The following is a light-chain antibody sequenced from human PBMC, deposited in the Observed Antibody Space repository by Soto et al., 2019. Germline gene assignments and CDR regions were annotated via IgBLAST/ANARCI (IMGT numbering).Light chain of an antibody. CDR2: AAS. V-gene: IGKV1-27*01. CDR3: QKYNSAPWT. J-gene: IGKJ1*01. Sequence: DIQMTQSPSSLSTSVGDRVTITCRSSQGISNYLAWYQQKPGKVPKLLIYAASTLQSGVPSRFSGSGSGTEFTLTISSLQPEDVATYYCQKYNSAPWTFGQGTKVEIK. CDR1: QGISNY.